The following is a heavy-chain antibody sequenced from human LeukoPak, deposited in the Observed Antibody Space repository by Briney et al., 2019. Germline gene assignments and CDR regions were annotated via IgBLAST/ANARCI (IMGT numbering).Heavy chain of an antibody. CDR1: GFTFSTYW. V-gene: IGHV3-7*01. CDR2: INQDGSEK. Sequence: GGSLRLSCAASGFTFSTYWMSWVRQAPGKGLEWVANINQDGSEKYYVDSVKGRFTISRDNAKNSLYLQMNSLRAEDTAVYYCARDLVDTAMAAFDYWGQGTLDTVSS. CDR3: ARDLVDTAMAAFDY. D-gene: IGHD5-18*01. J-gene: IGHJ4*02.